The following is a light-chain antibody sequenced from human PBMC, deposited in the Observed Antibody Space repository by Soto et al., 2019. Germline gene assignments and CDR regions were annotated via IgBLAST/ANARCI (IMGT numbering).Light chain of an antibody. CDR1: SSDVGGYNY. Sequence: QSALTQPASVSGSPGQSITLSCTGTSSDVGGYNYVSWYQHHPGKAPKLMIYEVSNRTSGISHRFSGSKSGNTASLTISGLRAEDEADYYCSSYTRQYTPSYVFGTGTKLTVL. J-gene: IGLJ1*01. CDR2: EVS. CDR3: SSYTRQYTPSYV. V-gene: IGLV2-14*01.